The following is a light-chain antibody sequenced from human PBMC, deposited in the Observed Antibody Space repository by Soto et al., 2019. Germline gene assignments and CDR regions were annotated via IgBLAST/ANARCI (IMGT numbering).Light chain of an antibody. CDR1: SSDIGNYNY. Sequence: QSALTHPASVSGSPGQSITISCIGTSSDIGNYNYVSWYQQHPGKAPKLMIYDVSYRPSGVSNRFSGSKSGNTASLTISGLQAEDEAEYYCTSYTNSDTYVFGIGTKVTVL. J-gene: IGLJ1*01. CDR2: DVS. V-gene: IGLV2-14*01. CDR3: TSYTNSDTYV.